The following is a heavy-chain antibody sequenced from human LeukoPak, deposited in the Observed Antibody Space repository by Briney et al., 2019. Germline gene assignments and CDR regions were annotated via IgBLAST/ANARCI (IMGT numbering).Heavy chain of an antibody. CDR2: ISGYNGDT. Sequence: VSCKASGYTFNLFGFSWARQVPGQGLEWVGWISGYNGDTNYAQNFQGRVTMTTDTSRSTAYMELRSLTSDDTAIYFCARDRDIVEVSRTRLDYWGQGTQVIVSS. CDR1: GYTFNLFG. J-gene: IGHJ4*02. D-gene: IGHD2-2*01. V-gene: IGHV1-18*01. CDR3: ARDRDIVEVSRTRLDY.